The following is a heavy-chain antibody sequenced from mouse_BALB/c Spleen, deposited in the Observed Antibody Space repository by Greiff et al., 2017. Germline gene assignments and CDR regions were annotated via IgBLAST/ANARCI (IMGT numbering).Heavy chain of an antibody. V-gene: IGHV1S16*01. CDR2: INPSNGGT. CDR3: TPAYDYDVGFAY. Sequence: VQLQQSGAELVKPGASVKLSCKASGYTFTSYYMYWVKQRPGQGLEWIGEINPSNGGTNFNGKFKSKATLTVDKSSSTAYMQLSSLTSEDSAVYYCTPAYDYDVGFAYWGQGTLVTVSA. CDR1: GYTFTSYY. J-gene: IGHJ3*01. D-gene: IGHD2-4*01.